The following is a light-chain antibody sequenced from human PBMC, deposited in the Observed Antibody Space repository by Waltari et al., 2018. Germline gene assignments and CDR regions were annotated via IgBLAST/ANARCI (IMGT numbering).Light chain of an antibody. Sequence: SYELTQPPSVSVSPGQTASITCSGDKLGDKFASWYHQKPGQSPVLVIYQDTKRPSGIPGRFSGSNSGNTATLTISGTQTMDEADYYCQAWDSSAGVFGTGTKVTLL. V-gene: IGLV3-1*01. CDR3: QAWDSSAGV. J-gene: IGLJ1*01. CDR2: QDT. CDR1: KLGDKF.